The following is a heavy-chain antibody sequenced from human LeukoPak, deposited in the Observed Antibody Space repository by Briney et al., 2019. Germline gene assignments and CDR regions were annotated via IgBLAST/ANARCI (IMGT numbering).Heavy chain of an antibody. D-gene: IGHD3-22*01. J-gene: IGHJ6*02. Sequence: GGSLRLSCAASGFTFSSYGMHWVRQAPGKGLEWVAVISYDGSNKYYADSVKGRFTISRDNSKNTLYLQMNSLRAEDTAVYYCAKDSLRFGSGYYDYYYGMDVWGQGTTVTVSS. CDR1: GFTFSSYG. V-gene: IGHV3-30*18. CDR2: ISYDGSNK. CDR3: AKDSLRFGSGYYDYYYGMDV.